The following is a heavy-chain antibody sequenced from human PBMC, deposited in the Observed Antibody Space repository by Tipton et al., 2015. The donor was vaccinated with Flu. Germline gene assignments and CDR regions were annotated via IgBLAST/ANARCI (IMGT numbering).Heavy chain of an antibody. CDR2: IIPIFGTA. V-gene: IGHV1-69*06. CDR1: GGTFSSYA. CDR3: ARGNRITIFGVVIFGWFDP. D-gene: IGHD3-3*01. Sequence: QSGPEVKKPGSSVKVSCKASGGTFSSYAISWVRQAPGQGLEWMGGIIPIFGTANYAQKFQGRVTITADKSTSTAYMELSSLRSEDTAVYYCARGNRITIFGVVIFGWFDPWGQGTLVTVSS. J-gene: IGHJ5*02.